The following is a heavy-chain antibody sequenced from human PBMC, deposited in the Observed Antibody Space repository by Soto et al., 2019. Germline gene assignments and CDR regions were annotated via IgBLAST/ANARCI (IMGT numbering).Heavy chain of an antibody. J-gene: IGHJ6*02. Sequence: PGGSLRLSCAASGFTFSSYSMNWVCQAPGKGLEWVSSISSSSSYIYYADSVKGRFTISRDNAKNSLYLQMNSLRAEDTAVYYCARAPPIYAMDVWGQGTTVTVSS. CDR3: ARAPPIYAMDV. CDR2: ISSSSSYI. V-gene: IGHV3-21*01. CDR1: GFTFSSYS.